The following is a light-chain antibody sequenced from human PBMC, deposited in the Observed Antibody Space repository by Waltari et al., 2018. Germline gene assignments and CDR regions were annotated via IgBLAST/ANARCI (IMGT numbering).Light chain of an antibody. CDR3: QSYDSNNYVI. J-gene: IGLJ2*01. V-gene: IGLV6-57*01. CDR2: EDY. Sequence: NFMLTQPRSVSESPGKTVTISCTRSSGNIASTYVQWYQQRPGSSPTTVIYEDYHRPSGVPARFSASFDSSSTSASLTISGLKTEDEADYYCQSYDSNNYVIFGGGTKLTVL. CDR1: SGNIASTY.